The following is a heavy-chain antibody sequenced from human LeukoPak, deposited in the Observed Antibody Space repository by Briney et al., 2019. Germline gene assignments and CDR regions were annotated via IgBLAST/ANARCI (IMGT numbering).Heavy chain of an antibody. CDR3: ARLSGYSYGTAFDY. CDR1: GGSISSYY. J-gene: IGHJ4*02. D-gene: IGHD5-18*01. V-gene: IGHV4-59*08. Sequence: NPSETLSLTCTVSGGSISSYYWSWIRQPPGKGLEWIGYIYYSGSTNYNPSLKSRVTISVDTSKNQFSLKLSSVTAADTAVYYCARLSGYSYGTAFDYWGQGTLVTVSS. CDR2: IYYSGST.